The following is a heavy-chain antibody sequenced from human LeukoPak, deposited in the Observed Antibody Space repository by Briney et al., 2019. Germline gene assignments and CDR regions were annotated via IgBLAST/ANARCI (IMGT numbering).Heavy chain of an antibody. Sequence: ASVTVSCKASGGTFSSYAISWVRQAPGQGLEWMGGIIPIFGTANYAQKFQGRVTITADESTSTAYMELSSLRSEDTAVYYCARSGRSSGSHHDWLDPWGQGTLVTVSS. V-gene: IGHV1-69*13. CDR3: ARSGRSSGSHHDWLDP. CDR2: IIPIFGTA. CDR1: GGTFSSYA. D-gene: IGHD6-19*01. J-gene: IGHJ5*02.